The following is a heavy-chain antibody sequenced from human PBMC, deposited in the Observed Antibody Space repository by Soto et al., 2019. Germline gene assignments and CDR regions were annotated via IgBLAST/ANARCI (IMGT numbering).Heavy chain of an antibody. V-gene: IGHV2-5*02. J-gene: IGHJ5*02. CDR2: IYWDDDK. CDR1: GFSLSTSREG. D-gene: IGHD2-15*01. Sequence: SGPTLVNPTQTLTLTCTFSGFSLSTSREGVGWIRQPPGKALEWLAFIYWDDDKRYSPSLKSRLTITKDTSKNEVFLTMTNMDPVDTATYFCSYRRGYCSGGSCYSIWFDPWGQGTLVTVSS. CDR3: SYRRGYCSGGSCYSIWFDP.